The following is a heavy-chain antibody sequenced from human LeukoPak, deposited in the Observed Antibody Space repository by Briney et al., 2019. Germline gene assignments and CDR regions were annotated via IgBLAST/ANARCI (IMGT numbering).Heavy chain of an antibody. J-gene: IGHJ6*03. V-gene: IGHV1-2*02. CDR3: ARGAVMVRADYYYYYMDV. CDR2: INPNSGGT. D-gene: IGHD3-10*01. CDR1: GYTFTNHY. Sequence: VASVKVSCKASGYTFTNHYMHWVRQAPGQGLEWMGWINPNSGGTNYAQKFQGRVNMTRDTSISTAYMELSRLRSDDTAIYYCARGAVMVRADYYYYYMDVWGKGTTVTVSS.